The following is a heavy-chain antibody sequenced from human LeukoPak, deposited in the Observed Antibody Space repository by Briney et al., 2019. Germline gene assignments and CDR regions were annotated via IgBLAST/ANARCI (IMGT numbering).Heavy chain of an antibody. Sequence: GGSLRLSCAASGFTFSSFWMHWVRQSPGEALVWVSGINSDGSSPNYMDSVRGRFTISRDNAKNSLYLQMNSLRDEDTAVYYCARETGTADAFDYWGQGTLVTVSS. CDR2: INSDGSSP. V-gene: IGHV3-74*01. CDR3: ARETGTADAFDY. CDR1: GFTFSSFW. J-gene: IGHJ4*02.